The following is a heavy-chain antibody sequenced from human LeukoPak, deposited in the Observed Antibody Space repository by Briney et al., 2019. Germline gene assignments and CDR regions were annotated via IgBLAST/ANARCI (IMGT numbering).Heavy chain of an antibody. D-gene: IGHD1-26*01. V-gene: IGHV1-46*01. J-gene: IGHJ4*02. CDR1: GYTCTSNN. Sequence: ASVKVSFTSSGYTCTSNNKYWGRQAPGQGLEWMGIINPSGGSTSYAQKFQGRVTMTRDTSTSTVYMELSSLRSEDTAVYYCARDAEEHVSYCGGGDWGQGTLVTVSS. CDR2: INPSGGST. CDR3: ARDAEEHVSYCGGGD.